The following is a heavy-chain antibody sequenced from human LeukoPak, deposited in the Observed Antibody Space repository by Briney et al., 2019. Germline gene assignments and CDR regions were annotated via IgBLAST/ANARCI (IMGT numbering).Heavy chain of an antibody. CDR2: ISGSGGGT. CDR3: AKTPTIFGVRGYFDY. J-gene: IGHJ4*02. D-gene: IGHD3-3*01. CDR1: GFTFSSYA. Sequence: GGSLRLSCAASGFTFSSYAMSWVRQAPGKGLEWVSAISGSGGGTRYADSVKGRFTISRDNSKNTLYLQMNSLRAEDTAVYYCAKTPTIFGVRGYFDYWGQGTLVTVSS. V-gene: IGHV3-23*01.